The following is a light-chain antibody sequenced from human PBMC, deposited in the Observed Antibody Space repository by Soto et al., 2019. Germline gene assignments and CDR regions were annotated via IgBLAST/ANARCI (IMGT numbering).Light chain of an antibody. CDR3: LLSYNAARV. J-gene: IGLJ2*01. CDR1: TGAVTSNHH. Sequence: QAVVTRAPSLTVSPGGTVTLTCGSSTGAVTSNHHPYWFQQKAGQAPRTLIYDTSNKHSWTPARFSGSLLGDKAALTLSGAQPEDEAQYYCLLSYNAARVFGGGTKVTVL. V-gene: IGLV7-46*01. CDR2: DTS.